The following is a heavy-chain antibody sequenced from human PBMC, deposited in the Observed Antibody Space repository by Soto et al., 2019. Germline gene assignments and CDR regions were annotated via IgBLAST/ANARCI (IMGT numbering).Heavy chain of an antibody. V-gene: IGHV4-59*01. CDR2: IYYSGST. Sequence: SETLSLTCTVSGGSISSYYWSWIRQPPGKGLEWIGYIYYSGSTNYNPSHKSRVTISVDTSKNQFSLKLSSVTAADTAVYYCASARYCSSTSCQEGNNWFDPWGQGTLVTVSS. CDR3: ASARYCSSTSCQEGNNWFDP. CDR1: GGSISSYY. D-gene: IGHD2-2*01. J-gene: IGHJ5*02.